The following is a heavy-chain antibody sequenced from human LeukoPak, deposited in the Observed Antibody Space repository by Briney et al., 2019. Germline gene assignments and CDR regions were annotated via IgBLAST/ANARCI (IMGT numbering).Heavy chain of an antibody. Sequence: GGSLRLSCAASGFTVSSSYMSWVRQAPGKGLEWVSIISSAGTTYYADSVKGRFTISRDNSKNTVYLQVNSLRDEDTAVYYCAKDEGDSGYSGYDSRPSFDYWGQGTLVTVSS. D-gene: IGHD5-12*01. CDR1: GFTVSSSY. CDR3: AKDEGDSGYSGYDSRPSFDY. CDR2: ISSAGTT. V-gene: IGHV3-66*01. J-gene: IGHJ4*02.